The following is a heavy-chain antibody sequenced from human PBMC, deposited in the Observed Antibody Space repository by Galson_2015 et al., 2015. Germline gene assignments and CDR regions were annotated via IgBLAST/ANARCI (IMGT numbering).Heavy chain of an antibody. CDR3: AREGKKSYGDYVLVQTNWFAP. CDR2: ISYDGSNH. J-gene: IGHJ5*02. Sequence: SLRLSCAASGFTFSSYAMHWVRQAPGKGLEWVAVISYDGSNHYYSDSVKGRFPISRDNSKNTLYLQMNSLRAEDTAVYYCAREGKKSYGDYVLVQTNWFAPRGQGPLGTVSS. D-gene: IGHD3-16*01. V-gene: IGHV3-30-3*01. CDR1: GFTFSSYA.